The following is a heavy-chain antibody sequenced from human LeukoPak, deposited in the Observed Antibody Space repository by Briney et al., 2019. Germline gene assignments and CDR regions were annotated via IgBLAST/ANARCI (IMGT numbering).Heavy chain of an antibody. V-gene: IGHV4-39*01. D-gene: IGHD6-13*01. CDR1: GGSISSSSYY. CDR3: ARHLAAAAGILGWFDP. J-gene: IGHJ5*02. Sequence: PSETLSLTCTVSGGSISSSSYYWGWIRQPPGKGLEWIGSIYYSGSTYYNPSLKSRVTISVDTSKNQFSLKLSSVTAADTAVYYCARHLAAAAGILGWFDPWGQGTLVTVSS. CDR2: IYYSGST.